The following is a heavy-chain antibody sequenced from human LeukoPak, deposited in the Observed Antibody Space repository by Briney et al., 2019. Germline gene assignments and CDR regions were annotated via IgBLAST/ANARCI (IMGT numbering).Heavy chain of an antibody. CDR2: ISGSSSYI. J-gene: IGHJ4*02. CDR3: ARENYYGSGTSPGEFDY. D-gene: IGHD3-10*01. Sequence: GGSLRLSCAASGFTFSSYSMNWVRQAPGKGLEWVSSISGSSSYIYYADSVKGRFTISRDNAKNSLYLQMHSLRVEDTAVYYCARENYYGSGTSPGEFDYWGQGTLVTVSS. V-gene: IGHV3-21*04. CDR1: GFTFSSYS.